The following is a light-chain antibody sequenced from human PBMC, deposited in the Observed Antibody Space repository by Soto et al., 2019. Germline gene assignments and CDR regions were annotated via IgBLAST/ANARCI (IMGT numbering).Light chain of an antibody. CDR1: QSVSSSY. V-gene: IGKV3-20*01. CDR3: QQYGSSLWT. CDR2: GAS. Sequence: EIVLTQSPGTLSLSPGERATLSCRASQSVSSSYLAWYQQKPGQAPRLLIYGASSRATGTPDRFGGSGSGTDFTLTISRLEPEDFAVYYCQQYGSSLWTFGQGTKVDIK. J-gene: IGKJ1*01.